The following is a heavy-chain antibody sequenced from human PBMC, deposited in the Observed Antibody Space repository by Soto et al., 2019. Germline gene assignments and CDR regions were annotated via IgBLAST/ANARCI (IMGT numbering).Heavy chain of an antibody. CDR3: ARQLTEINYGDKGPNDAFDI. V-gene: IGHV5-51*01. CDR1: GYTFTNHW. D-gene: IGHD2-21*01. CDR2: IYPDDSDT. Sequence: PGESLKISCKGLGYTFTNHWIAWLRQMPVKGLEWMGIIYPDDSDTRYSPSFQGQVTFSADKSISVAYLQWSSLKASDTAIYYCARQLTEINYGDKGPNDAFDIWGQGTMVTVSS. J-gene: IGHJ3*02.